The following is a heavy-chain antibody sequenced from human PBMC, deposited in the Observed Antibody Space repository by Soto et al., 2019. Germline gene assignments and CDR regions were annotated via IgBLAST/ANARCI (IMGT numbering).Heavy chain of an antibody. CDR1: GGTFRGYY. Sequence: PSETLSLTCAVYGGTFRGYYWTWVRQTPGQGLEWIGRKYYSGSTSYNPSLKSRVTISVDTSKNQFSLKLSSVTAADTAVYYCARLTTMVRGVIIEGWFDPWGQGTTVTVSS. CDR2: KYYSGST. CDR3: ARLTTMVRGVIIEGWFDP. D-gene: IGHD3-10*01. V-gene: IGHV4-34*01. J-gene: IGHJ5*01.